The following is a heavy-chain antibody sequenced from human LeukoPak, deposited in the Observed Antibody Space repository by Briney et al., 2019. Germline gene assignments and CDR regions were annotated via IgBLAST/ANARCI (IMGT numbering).Heavy chain of an antibody. J-gene: IGHJ4*02. Sequence: ASVKVSCKASGYTFTSYDINWVRQATGQGLEWMGWMNPNSGNTGYAQKFQGRVTMTRNTSISTAYMELRSLRSDDTAVYYCARDGRSYYYDSSGYQNDYWGQGTLVTVSS. D-gene: IGHD3-22*01. CDR2: MNPNSGNT. CDR3: ARDGRSYYYDSSGYQNDY. V-gene: IGHV1-8*01. CDR1: GYTFTSYD.